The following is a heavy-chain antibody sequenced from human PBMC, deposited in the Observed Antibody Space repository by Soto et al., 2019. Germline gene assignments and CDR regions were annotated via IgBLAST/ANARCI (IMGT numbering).Heavy chain of an antibody. V-gene: IGHV1-69*12. Sequence: QVQLVQSGAEVKKPGSSVKVSCKASGGTVSNYAINWVRQASGQGLEWMGGIIPLFGKTHYAQKFQGRVTIKADESTSTVSMELSSLRSEDTAVYYCARDSAYYYDSSGYYHDSFDIWGQGTMVTVSS. CDR1: GGTVSNYA. J-gene: IGHJ3*02. CDR3: ARDSAYYYDSSGYYHDSFDI. D-gene: IGHD3-22*01. CDR2: IIPLFGKT.